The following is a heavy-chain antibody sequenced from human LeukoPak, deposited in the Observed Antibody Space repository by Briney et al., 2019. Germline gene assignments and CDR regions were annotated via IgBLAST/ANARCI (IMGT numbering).Heavy chain of an antibody. CDR2: MKQDGSEK. Sequence: GGSLRLSCAASGFTFSSYWMTWVRQAPGKGLEWVANMKQDGSEKYYVDSVKGRFTISRDNSKNSLYLQMNSLRAEDTAVYYCARDRCHGDCHYFDSWGQGTLVTVSS. CDR1: GFTFSSYW. V-gene: IGHV3-7*01. CDR3: ARDRCHGDCHYFDS. J-gene: IGHJ4*02. D-gene: IGHD2-21*02.